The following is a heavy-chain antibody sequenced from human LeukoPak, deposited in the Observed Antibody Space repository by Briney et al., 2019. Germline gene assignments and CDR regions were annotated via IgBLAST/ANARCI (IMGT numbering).Heavy chain of an antibody. Sequence: ASVKVSCTASGYTFTGYYMHWVRQAPGQGLEWMGWINPNSGGTNYAQKFQGRVTMTRDTSISTAYMELSRLRSDDTAVYYCARDRSSGGYAFDIWGQGTMVTVSS. CDR2: INPNSGGT. V-gene: IGHV1-2*02. CDR3: ARDRSSGGYAFDI. D-gene: IGHD1-26*01. CDR1: GYTFTGYY. J-gene: IGHJ3*02.